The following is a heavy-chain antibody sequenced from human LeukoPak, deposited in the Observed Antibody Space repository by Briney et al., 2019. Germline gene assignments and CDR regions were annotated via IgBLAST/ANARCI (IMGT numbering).Heavy chain of an antibody. CDR2: IDHSGST. V-gene: IGHV4-34*01. D-gene: IGHD2-2*01. CDR3: ARGGCSSTSCPYKYYGMDV. J-gene: IGHJ6*04. CDR1: GGSFSGYN. Sequence: SETLSLTCAVYGGSFSGYNWRWVRQPPGKGLEWIGEIDHSGSTNYNPSLKSRVTISVDTSKNQFSLKVSSVTAADTAVYYCARGGCSSTSCPYKYYGMDVWGKGTTVTVSS.